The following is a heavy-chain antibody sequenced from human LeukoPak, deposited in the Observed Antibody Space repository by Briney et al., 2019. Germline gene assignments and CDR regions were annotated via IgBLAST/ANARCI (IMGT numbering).Heavy chain of an antibody. D-gene: IGHD2-2*01. CDR1: GGTFSSYA. CDR2: IIPIFGIV. V-gene: IGHV1-69*04. J-gene: IGHJ6*02. CDR3: ARDSYPSTCSSTSCYFNYYYGMDV. Sequence: GASVKVSCKASGGTFSSYAISWVRQAPGQGLEWMGRIIPIFGIVNYAQKFQGRVTITADKSTSTAYMELSSLRSEDTAVYYCARDSYPSTCSSTSCYFNYYYGMDVWGQGTTVTVSS.